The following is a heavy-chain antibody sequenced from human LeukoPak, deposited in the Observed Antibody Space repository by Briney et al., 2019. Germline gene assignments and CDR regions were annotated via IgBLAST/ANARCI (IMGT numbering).Heavy chain of an antibody. CDR2: IIPIFGTA. D-gene: IGHD5-24*01. J-gene: IGHJ4*02. CDR1: GGTFSSYA. Sequence: SVKVSCKASGGTFSSYAISWVRQAPGQGLEWMGGIIPIFGTANYAQKFQGRVSITADESTSTAYMELSSLRSEDTAVYYCARGPEMATRLDYWGQGTLVTVSS. CDR3: ARGPEMATRLDY. V-gene: IGHV1-69*01.